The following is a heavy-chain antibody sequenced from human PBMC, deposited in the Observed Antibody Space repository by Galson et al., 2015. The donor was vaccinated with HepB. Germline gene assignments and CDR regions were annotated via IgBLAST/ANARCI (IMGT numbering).Heavy chain of an antibody. Sequence: PPGKGLEWIGYMYDSGNTRYNPSLKNRVTISVDMSKNQFSLKLSSVTAADTAVYYCATSYGWGSALEYWGQGTLVTVSS. D-gene: IGHD3-10*01. J-gene: IGHJ4*02. V-gene: IGHV4-59*01. CDR2: MYDSGNT. CDR3: ATSYGWGSALEY.